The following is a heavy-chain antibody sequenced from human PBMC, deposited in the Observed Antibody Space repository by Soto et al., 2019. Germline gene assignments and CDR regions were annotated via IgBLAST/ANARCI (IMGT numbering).Heavy chain of an antibody. CDR3: SSLDTAMIKTAGY. CDR1: GLTFSSW. V-gene: IGHV3-7*01. Sequence: EVQLVESGGGLVQPGGSLRLSCVASGLTFSSWMSWVRQAPGKGLEWVAMTTQDGSGKHYVDSVKGRFTISRDSAKNSMYRQMKSLPVEDTAMYYCSSLDTAMIKTAGYWGQGTQVTGSS. D-gene: IGHD5-18*01. J-gene: IGHJ4*02. CDR2: TTQDGSGK.